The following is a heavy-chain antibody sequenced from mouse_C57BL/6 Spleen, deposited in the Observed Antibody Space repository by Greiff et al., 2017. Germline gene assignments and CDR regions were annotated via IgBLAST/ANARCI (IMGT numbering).Heavy chain of an antibody. CDR2: IYPGSGST. CDR3: ARAWGWYFDV. D-gene: IGHD4-1*01. V-gene: IGHV1-55*01. CDR1: GYTFTSYW. Sequence: QVQLQQPGAELVKPGASVKMSCKASGYTFTSYWIPWVKQRPGQGLEWIGDIYPGSGSTNYNEKFKSKATLTVDTSSSTAYMQLSSLTSEDSAVYYCARAWGWYFDVWGTGTTVTVSS. J-gene: IGHJ1*03.